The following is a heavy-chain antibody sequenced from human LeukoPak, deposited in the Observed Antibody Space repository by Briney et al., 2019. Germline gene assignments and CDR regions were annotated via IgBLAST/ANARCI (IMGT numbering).Heavy chain of an antibody. CDR3: ARVDQESGYSSSSVPHFDY. V-gene: IGHV4-59*12. CDR2: IYYSGST. CDR1: GGSISSYY. J-gene: IGHJ4*02. D-gene: IGHD6-6*01. Sequence: SETLSLTCTVSGGSISSYYWSWIRQPPGKGLEWIGYIYYSGSTNYNPSLKSRVTISVDTSKNQFSLKLSSVTAADTAVYYCARVDQESGYSSSSVPHFDYWDQGTLVTVSS.